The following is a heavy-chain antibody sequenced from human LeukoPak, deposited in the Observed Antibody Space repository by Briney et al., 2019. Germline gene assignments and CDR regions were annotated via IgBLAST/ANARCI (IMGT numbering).Heavy chain of an antibody. Sequence: ASVKVSCKASGYTFTGYYMHWVRQAPGQGLEWMGWINPNSGGTNYAQKFQGWVTMTRDTSISTTYMELSRLRSDDTAVYYCAREEETTSIYGMDVWGQGTTVTVSS. CDR3: AREEETTSIYGMDV. D-gene: IGHD4-11*01. V-gene: IGHV1-2*04. CDR1: GYTFTGYY. J-gene: IGHJ6*02. CDR2: INPNSGGT.